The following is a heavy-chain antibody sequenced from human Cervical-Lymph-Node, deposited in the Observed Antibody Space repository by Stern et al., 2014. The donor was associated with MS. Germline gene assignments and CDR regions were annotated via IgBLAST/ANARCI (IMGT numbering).Heavy chain of an antibody. D-gene: IGHD4-17*01. J-gene: IGHJ6*02. Sequence: VHLVESGAEVKKPGSSVKVSCKASGGTFSSYAINWVRQAPGQGLEWMGGIIPIVGTPNYAKKFQGRVTISADDSTSTAYMELNSLRSEDTAVYYGASPATVPVGAMDVWGQGTTVTVSS. CDR3: ASPATVPVGAMDV. V-gene: IGHV1-69*01. CDR1: GGTFSSYA. CDR2: IIPIVGTP.